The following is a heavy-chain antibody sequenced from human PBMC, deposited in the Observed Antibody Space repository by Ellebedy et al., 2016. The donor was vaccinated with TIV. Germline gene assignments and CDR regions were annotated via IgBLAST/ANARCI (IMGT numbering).Heavy chain of an antibody. Sequence: ASVKVSCKVSGYSLPDLTLHWVRQAPGRRLEWMGSFDPGRAGTVYAQTFEGRLILTEDSSADTAYMQLSSLTVDDTAVYYCAAILWAYVIDIWGQGTMVAVSS. CDR3: AAILWAYVIDI. J-gene: IGHJ3*02. CDR1: GYSLPDLT. D-gene: IGHD3-10*02. V-gene: IGHV1-24*01. CDR2: FDPGRAGT.